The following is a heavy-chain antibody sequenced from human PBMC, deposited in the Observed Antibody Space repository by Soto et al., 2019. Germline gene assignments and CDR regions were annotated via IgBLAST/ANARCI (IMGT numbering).Heavy chain of an antibody. CDR1: GGTFSSYA. Sequence: SVKVSCKASGGTFSSYAISWVRQAPGQGLEWMGGIIPIFGTANYAQKFQGRVTITADESTSTAYMELSSLRSEDTTVYYCARAYCSGGSCYSAYYYYGMDVWGQGTTVTVSS. CDR2: IIPIFGTA. V-gene: IGHV1-69*13. CDR3: ARAYCSGGSCYSAYYYYGMDV. J-gene: IGHJ6*02. D-gene: IGHD2-15*01.